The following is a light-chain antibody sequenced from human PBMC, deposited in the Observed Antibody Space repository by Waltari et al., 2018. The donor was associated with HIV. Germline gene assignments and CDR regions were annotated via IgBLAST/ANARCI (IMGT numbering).Light chain of an antibody. CDR1: SSAVGGYNY. CDR3: SSYTSSSTL. J-gene: IGLJ1*01. V-gene: IGLV2-14*01. CDR2: EVS. Sequence: QSALTQPASVSGSPGQSITISCTGTSSAVGGYNYVSWYQQHPGNAPKFMIYEVSNRPSGVSNRFSGSKSGNTASLTISGLQAEDEADYYCSSYTSSSTLFGTGTKVTVL.